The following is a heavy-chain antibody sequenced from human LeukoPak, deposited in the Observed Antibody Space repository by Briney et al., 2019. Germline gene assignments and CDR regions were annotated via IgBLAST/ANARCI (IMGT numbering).Heavy chain of an antibody. CDR2: ISAYNGNT. CDR1: GYTFTGYY. Sequence: ASLKVSCKASGYTFTGYYMRWVRQAPGQGLEWMGWISAYNGNTNYAQKLQGRVTMTTDTSTSTAYMELRSLRSDDAAVYYCASSTGDPSYFDYWGQGTLVTVSS. V-gene: IGHV1-18*04. D-gene: IGHD1-1*01. CDR3: ASSTGDPSYFDY. J-gene: IGHJ4*02.